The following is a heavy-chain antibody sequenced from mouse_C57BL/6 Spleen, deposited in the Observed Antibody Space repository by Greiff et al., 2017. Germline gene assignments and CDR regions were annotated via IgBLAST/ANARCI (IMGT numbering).Heavy chain of an antibody. J-gene: IGHJ4*01. CDR2: IDPSDSYT. Sequence: QVQLQQPGAELVMPGASVKLSCKASGYTFTSYWMHWVKQRPGQGLEWIGEIDPSDSYTNYNQKFKGKSTLTVDKSSSTAYMQLSSLTSEVSAVYYAARRGGSGFCTMDYWGPGTSVTVSS. CDR3: ARRGGSGFCTMDY. CDR1: GYTFTSYW. V-gene: IGHV1-69*01. D-gene: IGHD1-1*01.